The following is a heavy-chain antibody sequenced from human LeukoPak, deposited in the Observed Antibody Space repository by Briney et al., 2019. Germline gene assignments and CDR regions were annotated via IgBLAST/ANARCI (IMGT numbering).Heavy chain of an antibody. Sequence: GWSLRLSCVASGFTVSRNYMSWVRQAAGKGLEWVSVIYSGGSTYYADSVKGRFTISRVNSKNTLYLQMNSLRAEDTAVYYCARTAVYGDPNYFDYWGQGTLVTVSS. CDR1: GFTVSRNY. CDR3: ARTAVYGDPNYFDY. CDR2: IYSGGST. D-gene: IGHD4-17*01. V-gene: IGHV3-66*02. J-gene: IGHJ4*02.